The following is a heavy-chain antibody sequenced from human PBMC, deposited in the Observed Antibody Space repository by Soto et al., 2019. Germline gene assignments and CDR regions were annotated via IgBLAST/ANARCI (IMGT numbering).Heavy chain of an antibody. D-gene: IGHD3-10*01. J-gene: IGHJ6*03. CDR3: ARGYREDGSGSYYYYMDV. V-gene: IGHV4-4*02. CDR1: GGSISSSNW. Sequence: NPSETLSLTCAVSGGSISSSNWWSWVRQPPGKGLEWIGEIYHSGSTNYNPSLKSRVTISVDTSKNQFSLKLSSVTAADTAVYYCARGYREDGSGSYYYYMDVWGKGTTVTVSS. CDR2: IYHSGST.